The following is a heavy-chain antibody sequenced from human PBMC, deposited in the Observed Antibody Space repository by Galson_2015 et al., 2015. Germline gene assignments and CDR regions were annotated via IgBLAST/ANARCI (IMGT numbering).Heavy chain of an antibody. CDR1: GYTFTSYG. CDR3: ARDPSLSCYGQYNFDY. Sequence: SAKAGCKASGYTFTSYGNSWVREAAGQGLEWMGWISAYNGDTNYAQQLQGRVTMTTDTSTSTAYMELRSLRSDDTAVYYFARDPSLSCYGQYNFDYWGQGTLVTVSS. V-gene: IGHV1-18*04. D-gene: IGHD2-15*01. CDR2: ISAYNGDT. J-gene: IGHJ4*02.